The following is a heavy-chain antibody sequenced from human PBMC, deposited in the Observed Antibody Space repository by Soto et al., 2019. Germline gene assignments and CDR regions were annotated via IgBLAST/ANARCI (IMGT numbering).Heavy chain of an antibody. Sequence: LRLSCAASAFTFRSYTMHWVRQAPGKGLEWVATISYDGSKTNYADSVRGRFTISRDNSKSTLFLQMDSLRPEDMAVYSCARDRDSSYFPPPYYFDSWGQGTLVTVSS. V-gene: IGHV3-30*04. J-gene: IGHJ4*02. D-gene: IGHD4-4*01. CDR1: AFTFRSYT. CDR3: ARDRDSSYFPPPYYFDS. CDR2: ISYDGSKT.